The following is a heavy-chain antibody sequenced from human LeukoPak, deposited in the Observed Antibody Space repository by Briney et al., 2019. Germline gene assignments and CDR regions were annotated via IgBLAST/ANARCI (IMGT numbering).Heavy chain of an antibody. CDR2: ISWNSGSI. CDR3: AKDTSEWLRSTDAFDI. CDR1: GFTFSSYG. V-gene: IGHV3-9*03. Sequence: PGGSLRLSCAASGFTFSSYGMSWVRQAPGKGLEWVSGISWNSGSIGYADSVKGRFTISRDNAKNSLYLQMNSLRAEDMALYYCAKDTSEWLRSTDAFDIWGQGTMVTVSS. D-gene: IGHD5-12*01. J-gene: IGHJ3*02.